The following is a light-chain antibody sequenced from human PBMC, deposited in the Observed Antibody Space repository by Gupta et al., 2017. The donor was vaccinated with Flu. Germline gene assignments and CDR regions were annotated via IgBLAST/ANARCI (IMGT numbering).Light chain of an antibody. J-gene: IGLJ1*01. V-gene: IGLV2-14*01. Sequence: QSALTQPASVSRSPGQSITISCTGPSSDVGGYNYVSWNQQHPGKAPKLMIYEVSNRPSGVSNRFSGSKSGNTASLTISGLQAEDEADYYCSSYTSSSTLYVFGTGTKVTVL. CDR2: EVS. CDR1: SSDVGGYNY. CDR3: SSYTSSSTLYV.